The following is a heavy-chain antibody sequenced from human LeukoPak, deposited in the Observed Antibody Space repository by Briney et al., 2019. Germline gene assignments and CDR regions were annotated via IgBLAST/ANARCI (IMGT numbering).Heavy chain of an antibody. V-gene: IGHV1-2*02. J-gene: IGHJ5*02. CDR2: INPNSGGA. Sequence: ASVKDSFKASGYTFTGYYMHWVRQAPGQGRDWVGGINPNSGGANYAQKFKGRITMTRNTSISTEYMELSRVRSDETSVYYCARERVAAAGWFDPWGQGTLVTVSS. D-gene: IGHD6-13*01. CDR3: ARERVAAAGWFDP. CDR1: GYTFTGYY.